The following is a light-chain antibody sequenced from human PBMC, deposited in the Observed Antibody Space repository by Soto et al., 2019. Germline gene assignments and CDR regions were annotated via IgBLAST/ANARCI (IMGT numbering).Light chain of an antibody. V-gene: IGLV8-61*01. CDR3: VLYMGSGIWV. CDR1: SGSVSTTYY. J-gene: IGLJ3*02. CDR2: STN. Sequence: QAVVIQEPSFSVSPGGTVTLTCGLTSGSVSTTYYPSWYQQTPGQPPRTLIYSTNTRSSGVPDHFSGSILGNKAALTITGAQADDESDYYCVLYMGSGIWVFGGGTKLNVL.